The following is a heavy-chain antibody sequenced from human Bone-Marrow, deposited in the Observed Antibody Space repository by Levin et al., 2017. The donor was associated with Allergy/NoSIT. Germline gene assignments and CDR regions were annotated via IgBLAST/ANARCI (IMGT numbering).Heavy chain of an antibody. CDR1: GFSVNTNGVG. V-gene: IGHV2-5*02. J-gene: IGHJ3*02. CDR3: AHRGRDLRGYTGYGAFDI. D-gene: IGHD5-12*01. CDR2: IYWDDDK. Sequence: GSGPTLVKPTETLTLTCSLSGFSVNTNGVGVGWIRQPPGKALEWLALIYWDDDKRYSPSLKTRITITKDTSKNQVVLTMTNMDPMDTATYYCAHRGRDLRGYTGYGAFDIWGQGTLVTVSS.